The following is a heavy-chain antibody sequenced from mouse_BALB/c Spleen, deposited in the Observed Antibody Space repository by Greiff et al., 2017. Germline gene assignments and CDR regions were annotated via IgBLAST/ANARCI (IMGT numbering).Heavy chain of an antibody. CDR2: ISSGGSYT. CDR3: ARGYGNYVDFYAMDY. V-gene: IGHV5-9-4*01. J-gene: IGHJ4*01. D-gene: IGHD2-10*02. CDR1: GFTFSSYA. Sequence: EVMLVESGGGLVKPGGSLKLSCAASGFTFSSYAMSWVRQSPEKRLEWVAEISSGGSYTYYPDTVTGRFTISRDNAKNTLYLEMSSLRSEDTAMYYCARGYGNYVDFYAMDYWGQGTSVTVSS.